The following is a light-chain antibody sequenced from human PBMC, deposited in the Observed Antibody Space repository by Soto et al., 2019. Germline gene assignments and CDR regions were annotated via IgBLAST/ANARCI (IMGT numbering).Light chain of an antibody. CDR2: GNI. CDR1: SSNIGAGYD. Sequence: QSVLTQPPSVSGAPGQRITISCTGSSSNIGAGYDVQWYQQLPGTAPKLLIYGNINRPSGVPDRFSGSKSGTSPSLAITGLQAEDEAEYYCQSYDSSLSGPYVFGTGTKVTVL. CDR3: QSYDSSLSGPYV. V-gene: IGLV1-40*01. J-gene: IGLJ1*01.